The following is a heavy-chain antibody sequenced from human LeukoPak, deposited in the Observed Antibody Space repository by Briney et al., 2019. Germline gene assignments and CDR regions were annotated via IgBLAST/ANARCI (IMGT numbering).Heavy chain of an antibody. CDR3: ARSPDFDY. Sequence: GGSLRLSCAASGFTFSSHWMHWVRQAPGKGLVWVSRINGDGSNTTYADSVKGRFTISRDNAKNSLYLQMNSLRAEDTAVYYCARSPDFDYWGQGTLVTVSS. J-gene: IGHJ4*02. V-gene: IGHV3-74*03. CDR1: GFTFSSHW. CDR2: INGDGSNT.